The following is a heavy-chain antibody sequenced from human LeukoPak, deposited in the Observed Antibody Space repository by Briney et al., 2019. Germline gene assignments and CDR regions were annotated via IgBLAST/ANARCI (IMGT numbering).Heavy chain of an antibody. D-gene: IGHD6-13*01. CDR2: IYSGGST. V-gene: IGHV3-66*01. Sequence: PGGSLRLSCAASGVTASSNYMSWVRQAPGKGLEWVSVIYSGGSTYYADSVKGRSTISRDNSKNTLYLQMNSLRAEDTAVYYCARDRAAGNWGYDYWGQGTLVTVSS. CDR3: ARDRAAGNWGYDY. CDR1: GVTASSNY. J-gene: IGHJ4*02.